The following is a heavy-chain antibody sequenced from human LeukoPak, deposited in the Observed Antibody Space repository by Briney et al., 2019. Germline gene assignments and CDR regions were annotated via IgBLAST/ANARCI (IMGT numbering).Heavy chain of an antibody. J-gene: IGHJ4*02. CDR1: GLTFAAYA. CDR3: RTQISSEDNDYYNERIFDY. D-gene: IGHD3-22*01. V-gene: IGHV3-23*01. Sequence: GGSLRLSCVASGLTFAAYAMHWVRQAPQKGLEWVSSISVSGGSTYYADSVKGRFTISRDNSKNTLYLQMNSLRAEETEAYIRRTQISSEDNDYYNERIFDYWGQGTLITVSS. CDR2: ISVSGGST.